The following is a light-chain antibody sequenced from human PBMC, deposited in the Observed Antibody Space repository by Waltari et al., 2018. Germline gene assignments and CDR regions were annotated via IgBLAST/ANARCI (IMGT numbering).Light chain of an antibody. CDR1: QDISNY. CDR3: QQLNSA. CDR2: AAS. V-gene: IGKV1-9*01. J-gene: IGKJ3*01. Sequence: IQLTQSPSSLSASVGDSVTITCRASQDISNYLAWYQEKPGKAPKFLISAASTLQSGVPSRFSGSGAGTDFTLTISSLQPEDFATYYCQQLNSAFGPGTKVDIK.